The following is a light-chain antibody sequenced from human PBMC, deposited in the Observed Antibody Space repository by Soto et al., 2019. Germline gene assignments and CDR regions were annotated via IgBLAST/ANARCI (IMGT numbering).Light chain of an antibody. Sequence: DIQITQSPSTLSASVGDKVTITCRASQSISSWLAWYQQKPGKAPKLLIYDASSLESGVPSRFSGSGSGTEFTLTISSLQPDDFATYYCQQYNSYPWTFGQGTTVDIK. V-gene: IGKV1-5*01. CDR3: QQYNSYPWT. CDR1: QSISSW. CDR2: DAS. J-gene: IGKJ1*01.